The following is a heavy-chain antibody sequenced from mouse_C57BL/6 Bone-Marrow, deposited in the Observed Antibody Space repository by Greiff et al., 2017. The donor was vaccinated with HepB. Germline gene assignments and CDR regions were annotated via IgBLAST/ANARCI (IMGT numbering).Heavy chain of an antibody. Sequence: EVMLVESAGDLVKPGGSLKLSCAASGFTFSSYGMSWVRQTPDKRLEWVATISDGGSYTYYPDNVKGRFTISRDNAKNNLYLQMSHLKSEDTAMYYCARDRYKGGYYFDYWGQGTTLTVSS. J-gene: IGHJ2*01. CDR1: GFTFSSYG. CDR2: ISDGGSYT. D-gene: IGHD1-3*01. V-gene: IGHV5-4*01. CDR3: ARDRYKGGYYFDY.